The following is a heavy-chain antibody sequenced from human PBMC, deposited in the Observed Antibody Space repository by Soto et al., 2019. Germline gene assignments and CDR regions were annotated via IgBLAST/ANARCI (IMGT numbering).Heavy chain of an antibody. J-gene: IGHJ6*02. V-gene: IGHV4-38-2*01. CDR3: ARQRPTDGRWEFANYYGMDV. CDR2: IYHSGTT. Sequence: KPSETLSLTCAVSGYSISSGYFWGWIRQPPGKGLEWIGSIYHSGTTYYNPSLKSRVTISVDTSKNHFSLKLSSVTAADTAVYYCARQRPTDGRWEFANYYGMDVWGQGTPVTVSS. CDR1: GYSISSGYF. D-gene: IGHD1-26*01.